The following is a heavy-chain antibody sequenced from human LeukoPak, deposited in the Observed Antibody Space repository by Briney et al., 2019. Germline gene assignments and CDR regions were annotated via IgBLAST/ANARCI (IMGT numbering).Heavy chain of an antibody. CDR2: IYQSGST. D-gene: IGHD4-17*01. J-gene: IGHJ4*02. V-gene: IGHV4-38-2*01. Sequence: SETLSLTCAVSGYSISSGYYWGWIRQPPGKGLEWIGSIYQSGSTYYNPSLKSRVTISVDTSKNQFSLKLSSVTAADTAVYYCASTAVTTPFDYWGQGTLVTVSS. CDR3: ASTAVTTPFDY. CDR1: GYSISSGYY.